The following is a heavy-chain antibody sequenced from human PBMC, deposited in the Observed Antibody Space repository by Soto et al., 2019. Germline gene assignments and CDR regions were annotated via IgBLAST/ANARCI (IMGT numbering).Heavy chain of an antibody. CDR1: GFTFSRYS. J-gene: IGHJ4*02. V-gene: IGHV3-21*01. CDR3: ARESEDLTSNFDY. CDR2: ISSTTNYI. Sequence: GGSLRLSCAASGFTFSRYSMNWARQAPGKGLEWVSSISSTTNYIYYADSMKGRFTVSRDNAKNSVYLDMNSLSAEDTAVYYCARESEDLTSNFDYWGQGTLVTVSS.